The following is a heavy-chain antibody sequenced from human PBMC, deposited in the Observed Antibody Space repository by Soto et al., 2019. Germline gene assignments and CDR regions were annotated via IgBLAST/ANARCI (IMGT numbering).Heavy chain of an antibody. CDR1: GGSVSDKTYY. D-gene: IGHD4-17*01. CDR2: VDYSGTT. CDR3: ARTTAVPNTLRSRYFFDY. J-gene: IGHJ4*02. Sequence: QVQLQESGPGLLKPTETLSLTCSVSGGSVSDKTYYWSWIRQPPGKRLEWIGYVDYSGTTNYNPSPKTRVNISVALSKNRFSLRLSSVTTADTALYSCARTTAVPNTLRSRYFFDYWGQGTLVTVSS. V-gene: IGHV4-61*01.